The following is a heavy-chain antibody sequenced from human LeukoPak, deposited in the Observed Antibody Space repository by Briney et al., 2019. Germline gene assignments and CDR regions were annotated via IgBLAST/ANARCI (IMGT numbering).Heavy chain of an antibody. CDR3: AHCSSTSEVAFDI. CDR2: IKPDGSEK. D-gene: IGHD2-2*01. V-gene: IGHV3-7*01. CDR1: GFTFSSYW. J-gene: IGHJ3*02. Sequence: PGGSLRLPCVASGFTFSSYWMSWVRQAPGKGLEWVANIKPDGSEKYYVDSVKGRFTISRDNAKNSLYLQMNSLRAEDTAVYYCAHCSSTSEVAFDIWGQGTMVTVSS.